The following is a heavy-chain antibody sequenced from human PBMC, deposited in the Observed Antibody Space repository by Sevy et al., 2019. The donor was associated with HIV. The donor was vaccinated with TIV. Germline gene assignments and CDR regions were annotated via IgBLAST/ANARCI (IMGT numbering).Heavy chain of an antibody. CDR2: IYYNGHI. CDR3: AGENAWGRGYS. J-gene: IGHJ4*02. V-gene: IGHV4-59*08. CDR1: GGSITSLY. D-gene: IGHD1-26*01. Sequence: SETLSLTCTMSGGSITSLYWNWIRQPPGKGLECIANIYYNGHINYNPSLKSRVTLSLDTSKNQFSLRLSSVTAADTAMYYCAGENAWGRGYSWGQGTLVTVSS.